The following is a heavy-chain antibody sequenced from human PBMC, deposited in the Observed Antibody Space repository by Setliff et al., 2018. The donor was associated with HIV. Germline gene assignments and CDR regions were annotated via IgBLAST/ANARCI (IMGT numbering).Heavy chain of an antibody. Sequence: GGSLRLSCAASGFTFSSYWMHWVRQAPGKGLVGVSRINTDGSSTSYADSVKGRFTISRDNAKNTLYLQMNSLRAEDTAVYYCARGLESGYSYGSNLFDPWGQGTLVTVSS. CDR2: INTDGSST. D-gene: IGHD5-18*01. J-gene: IGHJ5*02. V-gene: IGHV3-74*01. CDR3: ARGLESGYSYGSNLFDP. CDR1: GFTFSSYW.